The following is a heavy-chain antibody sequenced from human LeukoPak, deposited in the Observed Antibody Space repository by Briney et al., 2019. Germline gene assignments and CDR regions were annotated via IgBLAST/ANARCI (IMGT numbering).Heavy chain of an antibody. D-gene: IGHD2-2*01. CDR2: IYTSGST. Sequence: SQTLSLTCTVSGGSISSGSYYWSWIRQPAGKGLEWIGRIYTSGSTNYNPSLKSRVTISVDTSKNQFSLKLSSVTAADTAVYYCARALVVPAAMDAFDIWGQGTMVTVSS. CDR3: ARALVVPAAMDAFDI. V-gene: IGHV4-61*02. CDR1: GGSISSGSYY. J-gene: IGHJ3*02.